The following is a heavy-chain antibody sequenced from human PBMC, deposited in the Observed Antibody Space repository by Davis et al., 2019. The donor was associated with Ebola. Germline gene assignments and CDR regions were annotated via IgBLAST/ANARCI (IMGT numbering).Heavy chain of an antibody. CDR1: GGSISSSSYY. V-gene: IGHV4-39*01. CDR2: FYYSGSP. J-gene: IGHJ4*02. D-gene: IGHD6-13*01. Sequence: SETLSLTCTVSGGSISSSSYYWGWIRQPPGKGLEWIGSFYYSGSPYYNPSLKSRVTISGDTSKNQFSLKLSSVTAADTAVYYCARSLLAAAGRYYFDYWGQGTLVTVSS. CDR3: ARSLLAAAGRYYFDY.